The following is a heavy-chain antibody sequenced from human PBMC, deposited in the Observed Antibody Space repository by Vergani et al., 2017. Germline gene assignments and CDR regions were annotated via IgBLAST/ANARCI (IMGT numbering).Heavy chain of an antibody. CDR2: IYYSGST. CDR1: GGSISSSSYY. Sequence: QLQLQESGPGLVKPSETLSLTCTVSGGSISSSSYYWGWIRQPPGKGLEWIGYIYYSGSTYYNPSLKSRVTISVDTSKNQFSLQLSSVTAADTAVYCCARGRGIAAAGTWNWFYPWGQGTLVTVSS. D-gene: IGHD6-13*01. J-gene: IGHJ5*02. CDR3: ARGRGIAAAGTWNWFYP. V-gene: IGHV4-30-4*08.